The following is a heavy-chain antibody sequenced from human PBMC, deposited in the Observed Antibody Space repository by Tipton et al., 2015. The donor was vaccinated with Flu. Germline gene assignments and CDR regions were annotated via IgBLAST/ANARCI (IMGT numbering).Heavy chain of an antibody. D-gene: IGHD6-19*01. CDR3: ARSHFNGWSTAFDI. CDR2: IYPGHSEI. Sequence: QLVQSGAEMKKPGESLRISCQGSGYTFTDYWIGWVRQMPGKGLEWMGIIYPGHSEIKYSPSFQGQVTISADKSINTAYLQWSSLQASVSAVYYCARSHFNGWSTAFDIWGQGTKVTVSS. CDR1: GYTFTDYW. V-gene: IGHV5-51*01. J-gene: IGHJ3*02.